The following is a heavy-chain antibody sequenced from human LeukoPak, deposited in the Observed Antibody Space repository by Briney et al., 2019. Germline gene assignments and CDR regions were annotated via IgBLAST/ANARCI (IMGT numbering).Heavy chain of an antibody. Sequence: GGSLRLSCAASGFTFSSYAMSWVRQAPGKGLEWVSTISGSGSSTYYADSVKGRFTISRDNSKNTLYLQMNSLRVEDTAVYYCAKARGSTSGKSYSDYWGQGTLVTVSS. CDR3: AKARGSTSGKSYSDY. CDR1: GFTFSSYA. CDR2: ISGSGSST. D-gene: IGHD6-13*01. V-gene: IGHV3-23*01. J-gene: IGHJ4*02.